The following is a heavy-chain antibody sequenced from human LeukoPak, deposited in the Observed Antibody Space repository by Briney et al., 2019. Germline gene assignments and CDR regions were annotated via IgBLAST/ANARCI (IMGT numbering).Heavy chain of an antibody. V-gene: IGHV3-30*02. CDR2: IRYDGSNK. J-gene: IGHJ4*02. CDR1: GFTFSSYG. Sequence: GGSLRLSCVASGFTFSSYGIHWVRQAPGKGLEWVAFIRYDGSNKYYADSVKGRFTISRDNSKNTLYLQVNSLRAEDTAVYYCAKGKGYCSSTSCPVHFDYWGQGTLVTVSS. D-gene: IGHD2-2*01. CDR3: AKGKGYCSSTSCPVHFDY.